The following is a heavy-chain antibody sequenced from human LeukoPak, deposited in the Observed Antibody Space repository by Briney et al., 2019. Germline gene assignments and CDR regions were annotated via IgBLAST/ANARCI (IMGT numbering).Heavy chain of an antibody. Sequence: SETLSLTCTVSGGSISSYYWSWIRQPPGKGLEWIGYIYYSGSTNYNPSLKSRLTISVETSKNQFSLRLRSVTAADTAVYYCARHGGNLGSLDYWGQGILVTVSS. CDR2: IYYSGST. V-gene: IGHV4-59*08. D-gene: IGHD1-26*01. CDR1: GGSISSYY. CDR3: ARHGGNLGSLDY. J-gene: IGHJ4*02.